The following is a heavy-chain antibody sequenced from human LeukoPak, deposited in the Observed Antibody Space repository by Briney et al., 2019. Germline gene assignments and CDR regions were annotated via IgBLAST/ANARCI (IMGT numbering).Heavy chain of an antibody. D-gene: IGHD3-10*01. J-gene: IGHJ4*02. CDR1: EFTFSSYS. CDR2: ISSSSSYI. Sequence: GGSLRLSCAASEFTFSSYSMNWVRQAPGKGLEWVSSISSSSSYIYYADSVKGRFTISRDNAKNSLYLQMNSLRAEDTAVYYCARTGRITSPLFDYWGQGTLVTVS. CDR3: ARTGRITSPLFDY. V-gene: IGHV3-21*01.